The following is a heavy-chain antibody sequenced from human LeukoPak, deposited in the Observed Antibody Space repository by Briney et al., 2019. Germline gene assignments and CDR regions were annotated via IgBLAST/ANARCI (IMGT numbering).Heavy chain of an antibody. CDR2: INPNSGGT. J-gene: IGHJ5*02. D-gene: IGHD3-22*01. CDR1: GYTFTDYY. V-gene: IGHV1-2*02. Sequence: ASVKVSCKASGYTFTDYYIHWVRQAPGQGLEWMGWINPNSGGTNYAQKFQGRVTMTRDTSSRTAYMELSRLRSDDTAVYHCARHYYDSSGYSNWFDPWGQGTLVTVSS. CDR3: ARHYYDSSGYSNWFDP.